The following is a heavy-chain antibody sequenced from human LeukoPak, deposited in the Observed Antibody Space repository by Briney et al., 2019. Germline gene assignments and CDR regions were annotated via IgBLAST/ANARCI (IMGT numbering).Heavy chain of an antibody. D-gene: IGHD2-15*01. CDR2: IYYGGST. CDR3: ARFCSGGSCPDV. CDR1: GGSISSYF. V-gene: IGHV4-59*01. J-gene: IGHJ6*02. Sequence: SETLSLTCTVSGGSISSYFWTWIRQPPGKGLEWIGNIYYGGSTRSNPSLKSRVSISVDTSKNQFSLKLTSVTAADTAVHYCARFCSGGSCPDVWGQGTTVSVSS.